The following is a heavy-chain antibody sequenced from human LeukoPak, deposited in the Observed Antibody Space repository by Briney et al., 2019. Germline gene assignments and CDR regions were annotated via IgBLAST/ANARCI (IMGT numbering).Heavy chain of an antibody. CDR3: AGSTDDAEYFQH. V-gene: IGHV3-30-3*01. CDR2: ISYDGSNK. D-gene: IGHD4-17*01. J-gene: IGHJ1*01. Sequence: GGSLRLSCAASGFTFSSYAMHWVRQAPGKGLEWVAVISYDGSNKYYGDSGKGRFPISRENSKNTLYLQMNSLRAEDTSVYYCAGSTDDAEYFQHWGRGTRVTVSS. CDR1: GFTFSSYA.